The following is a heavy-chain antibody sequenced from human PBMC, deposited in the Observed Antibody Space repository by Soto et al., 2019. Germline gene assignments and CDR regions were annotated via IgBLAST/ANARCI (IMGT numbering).Heavy chain of an antibody. J-gene: IGHJ3*02. CDR1: GFTFSDYC. CDR2: LSASGTTI. CDR3: ASDHDAFDI. V-gene: IGHV3-11*01. Sequence: QVQLVESGGGLVKPGGSLRLSCAASGFTFSDYCMSWIRQAPGKGLEWLSYLSASGTTIYYADSVKGRFTISRDNAKNSRYMQMNSLRAEDTAVYYCASDHDAFDIWGQGTMVTVSS.